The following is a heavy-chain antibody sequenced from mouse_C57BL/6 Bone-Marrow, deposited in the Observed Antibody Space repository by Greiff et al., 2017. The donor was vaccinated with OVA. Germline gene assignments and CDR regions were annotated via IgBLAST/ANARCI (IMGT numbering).Heavy chain of an antibody. CDR3: ARVGGNYPYYAMDY. V-gene: IGHV1-9*01. Sequence: VQLQQSGAELMKPGASVKLSCKATGYTFTGYWIEWVKQRPGHGLEWIGEILPGSGSTTYNEKFKGKATFTADTSSNTAYMQLSSLTTEDSAIYDCARVGGNYPYYAMDYWGQGTSVTVSS. CDR2: ILPGSGST. D-gene: IGHD2-1*01. J-gene: IGHJ4*01. CDR1: GYTFTGYW.